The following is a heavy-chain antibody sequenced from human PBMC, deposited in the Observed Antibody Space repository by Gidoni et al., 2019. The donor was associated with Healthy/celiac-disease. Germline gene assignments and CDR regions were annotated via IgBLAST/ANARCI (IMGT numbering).Heavy chain of an antibody. Sequence: QVQLVESGGGLVKPGGSLRLSCAASGFPFSDYSMSWIRQAPGNGMEWFSYISSSGSTIYSADSVKGRFTISRDNAKNSLYLQMNSLRAEDTAVYYCAKPEFVRVLLTGSPFDYWGQGTLVTVSS. D-gene: IGHD3-9*01. CDR1: GFPFSDYS. J-gene: IGHJ4*02. V-gene: IGHV3-11*01. CDR2: ISSSGSTI. CDR3: AKPEFVRVLLTGSPFDY.